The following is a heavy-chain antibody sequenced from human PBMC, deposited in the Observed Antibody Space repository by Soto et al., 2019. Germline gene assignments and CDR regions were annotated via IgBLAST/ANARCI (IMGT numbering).Heavy chain of an antibody. CDR1: GYSFTSYW. Sequence: PGESLKISCKGSGYSFTSYWIGWVRQMPGKGLECMGIIYPGDSDTRYSPSFQGQVTISADKSISTAYLQWSSLKASDTAMYYCASFLFHGRASYDMYVLCQRSTVPVS. CDR2: IYPGDSDT. J-gene: IGHJ6*02. V-gene: IGHV5-51*01. D-gene: IGHD2-15*01. CDR3: ASFLFHGRASYDMYV.